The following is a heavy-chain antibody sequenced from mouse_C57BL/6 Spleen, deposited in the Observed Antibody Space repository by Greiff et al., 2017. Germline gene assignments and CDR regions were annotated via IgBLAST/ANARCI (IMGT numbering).Heavy chain of an antibody. CDR2: INPGSGGT. D-gene: IGHD2-4*01. Sequence: QVQLQQSGAELVRPGTSVKVSCKASGYAFTNYLIEWVKQRPGQGLEWIGVINPGSGGTNYNEKFKGKATLTADKSSSTAYMQLSSLTSEDSAVYFCARCGLRRDDYFDYWGQGTTLTVSS. CDR1: GYAFTNYL. CDR3: ARCGLRRDDYFDY. V-gene: IGHV1-54*01. J-gene: IGHJ2*01.